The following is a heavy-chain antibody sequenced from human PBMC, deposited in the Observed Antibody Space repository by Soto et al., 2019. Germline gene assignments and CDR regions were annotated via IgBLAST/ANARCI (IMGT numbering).Heavy chain of an antibody. Sequence: GGSLRLSCAASGFTFSSYAMSWVRQAPGKGLEWVSAISGSGGSTYYADSVKGRFTISRDNSKNTLYLQMNSLRAEDTAVYYCAKTTMVRGYYYYGMDFWGKGTTVTVSS. V-gene: IGHV3-23*01. CDR3: AKTTMVRGYYYYGMDF. D-gene: IGHD3-10*01. CDR2: ISGSGGST. J-gene: IGHJ6*04. CDR1: GFTFSSYA.